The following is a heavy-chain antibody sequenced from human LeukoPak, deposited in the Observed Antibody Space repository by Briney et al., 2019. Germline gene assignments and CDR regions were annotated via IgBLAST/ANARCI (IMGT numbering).Heavy chain of an antibody. Sequence: SETLSLTCSLAHDSISTSGGYWGWIRQPPGKGLEWIGTIYYSGTTYYNPSLQSRLTISADTSRNQFYMYLFSVTAADTGVYYCARHNAIPVRPVYYYDKDGPPGWFDPWGQGTLVIVSS. J-gene: IGHJ5*02. CDR2: IYYSGTT. CDR1: HDSISTSGGY. D-gene: IGHD3-22*01. V-gene: IGHV4-39*01. CDR3: ARHNAIPVRPVYYYDKDGPPGWFDP.